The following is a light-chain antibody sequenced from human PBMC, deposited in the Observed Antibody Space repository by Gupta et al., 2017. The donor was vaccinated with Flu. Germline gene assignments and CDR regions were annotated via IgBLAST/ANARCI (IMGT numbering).Light chain of an antibody. V-gene: IGLV2-14*01. CDR2: EVS. CDR1: GSNVGGYNY. Sequence: SITISCTGTGSNVGGYNYVSWYQQYPGEAPKLILYEVSRRPSGASQRFSGSKSGTTASLTISGLQPEDEADYYCCAYGRGTSFVFGTGTKVFV. J-gene: IGLJ1*01. CDR3: CAYGRGTSFV.